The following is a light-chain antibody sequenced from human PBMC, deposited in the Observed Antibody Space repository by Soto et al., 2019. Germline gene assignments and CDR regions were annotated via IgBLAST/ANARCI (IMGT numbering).Light chain of an antibody. CDR1: SSNIGSNT. Sequence: QPVLTQPPSASGTPGQRVTISCSGSSSNIGSNTVNWYQHLPGTAPKLLIYNNNQRPSGVPDRFSGSKSGTSASLAISGLQSEDEADYYCATWDDSLNVFVFGTGTKLTVL. J-gene: IGLJ1*01. CDR3: ATWDDSLNVFV. V-gene: IGLV1-44*01. CDR2: NNN.